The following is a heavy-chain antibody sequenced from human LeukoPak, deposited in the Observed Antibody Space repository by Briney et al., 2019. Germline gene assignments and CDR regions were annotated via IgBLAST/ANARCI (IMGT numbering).Heavy chain of an antibody. Sequence: SETLSLTCAVYGGSFSGYYWSWIRQPPGKGLEWIGEINHSGSTNYNPSLKSRVTISVDTSKNQFSLKLSSVTAADTAVYYCARVNYGSGSLDYWGQGTLVTVSS. J-gene: IGHJ4*02. V-gene: IGHV4-34*01. CDR1: GGSFSGYY. CDR2: INHSGST. D-gene: IGHD3-10*01. CDR3: ARVNYGSGSLDY.